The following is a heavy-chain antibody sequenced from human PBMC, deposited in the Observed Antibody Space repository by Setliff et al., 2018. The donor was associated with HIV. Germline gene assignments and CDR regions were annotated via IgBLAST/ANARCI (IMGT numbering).Heavy chain of an antibody. D-gene: IGHD3-3*01. CDR1: GYSFTNYW. CDR2: IYPGDSDT. CDR3: ARHTRQLEFLEWLSPHYYHYYYMDV. V-gene: IGHV5-51*01. Sequence: LGESLKISCKGSGYSFTNYWIGWVRQMPGKGLEWMGIIYPGDSDTRYSPSFQGQVTISADKSISTAYLQWSSLKASDTAMYYCARHTRQLEFLEWLSPHYYHYYYMDVWGQGTTVTVSS. J-gene: IGHJ6*03.